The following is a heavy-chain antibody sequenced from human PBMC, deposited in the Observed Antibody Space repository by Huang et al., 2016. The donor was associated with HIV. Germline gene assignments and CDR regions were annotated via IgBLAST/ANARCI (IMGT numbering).Heavy chain of an antibody. CDR3: ARGEWFGELTLDY. Sequence: EVQLVESGGGLIQPGGSLRLSCAASGFSVSDNYMTWVRQDPGKGLEGVSDLFSGGATYYADAVKGRFTISRDKSKNTLFLQMNSLRAEDTAVYYCARGEWFGELTLDYWGQGTLVTVSS. J-gene: IGHJ4*02. D-gene: IGHD3-10*01. CDR2: LFSGGAT. V-gene: IGHV3-53*01. CDR1: GFSVSDNY.